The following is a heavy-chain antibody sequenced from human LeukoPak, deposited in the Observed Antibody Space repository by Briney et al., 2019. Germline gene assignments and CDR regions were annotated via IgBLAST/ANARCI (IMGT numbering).Heavy chain of an antibody. V-gene: IGHV3-7*01. CDR1: GLTFNNYW. CDR3: ARGKYDSSGYPLLGFDY. J-gene: IGHJ4*02. Sequence: GWSLRLSCAASGLTFNNYWMNCVRQAPGKGLEWVANIKQHGSEKKYVDSVKGGFTISRDNAKKSLYLQMNSLRAEDTAVYYCARGKYDSSGYPLLGFDYWGQGTMVTVSS. D-gene: IGHD3-22*01. CDR2: IKQHGSEK.